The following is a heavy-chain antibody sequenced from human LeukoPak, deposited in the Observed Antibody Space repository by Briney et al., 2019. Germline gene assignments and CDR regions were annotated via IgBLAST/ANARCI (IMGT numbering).Heavy chain of an antibody. CDR3: AKDREVPALDY. J-gene: IGHJ4*02. Sequence: PGGSLRLSCGASGFTFSSCGMHWVRQAPGKGLEWVAAISYDGSDKYYADSVKGRFTISGDNSKNTVYLQMNSLRADDTAVYYCAKDREVPALDYWGQGTLVTVSS. V-gene: IGHV3-30*18. D-gene: IGHD1-1*01. CDR2: ISYDGSDK. CDR1: GFTFSSCG.